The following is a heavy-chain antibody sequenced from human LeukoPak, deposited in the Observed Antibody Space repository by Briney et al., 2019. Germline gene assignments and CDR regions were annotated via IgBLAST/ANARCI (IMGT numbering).Heavy chain of an antibody. CDR1: GGTFSSYG. J-gene: IGHJ4*02. V-gene: IGHV1-69*13. D-gene: IGHD2-8*01. CDR3: AREGYCPSGVCYTDY. CDR2: IIPIFGTA. Sequence: SVKVSCKASGGTFSSYGISWVRQAPGQGLEWMGGIIPIFGTANYAQKFQGRVTITADESTSTAYMELSSLRSEDTAVYYCAREGYCPSGVCYTDYWGQGTLVTVSS.